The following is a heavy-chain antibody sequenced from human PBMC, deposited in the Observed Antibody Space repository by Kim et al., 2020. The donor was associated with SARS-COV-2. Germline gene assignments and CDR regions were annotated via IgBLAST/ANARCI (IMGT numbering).Heavy chain of an antibody. CDR3: ARGQPWYCSDGSCYTTDY. CDR1: GGSFSGYY. J-gene: IGHJ4*01. V-gene: IGHV4-34*01. D-gene: IGHD2-15*01. CDR2: INHSGST. Sequence: SETLSLTCAVYGGSFSGYYWSWIRQPPGKGLEWIGEINHSGSTNYNPSLKSRVTISVDTSKNQFSLKLSSVTAADTAVYYCARGQPWYCSDGSCYTTDY.